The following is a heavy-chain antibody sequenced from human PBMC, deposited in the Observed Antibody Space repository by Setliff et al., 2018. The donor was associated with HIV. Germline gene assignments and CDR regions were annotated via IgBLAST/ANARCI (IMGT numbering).Heavy chain of an antibody. CDR2: VYYDAST. V-gene: IGHV4-59*11. CDR1: GGSISTHY. J-gene: IGHJ5*02. D-gene: IGHD2-2*01. Sequence: PSETLSLTCTVSGGSISTHYWSWIRQPPGKGLEWIGTVYYDASTIYTPSLNSRVIISVDTSKNQFSLKLTSVTAADTAVYYCVRGGTSSNWFDPWGQGTLVTVSS. CDR3: VRGGTSSNWFDP.